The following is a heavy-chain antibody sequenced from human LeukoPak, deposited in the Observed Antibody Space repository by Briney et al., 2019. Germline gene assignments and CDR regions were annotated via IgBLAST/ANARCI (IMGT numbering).Heavy chain of an antibody. Sequence: GASVKVSCKASGYTFTGYYMHWVRQAPGQGLEWMGWINPNSGGTNYAQKFQGRVTMTRDTSISTAYMELSRLRSDDTAVYYCARDLIVVVPAAIKPSVGLFDPWGQGTLVTVSS. J-gene: IGHJ5*02. CDR1: GYTFTGYY. CDR3: ARDLIVVVPAAIKPSVGLFDP. D-gene: IGHD2-2*01. V-gene: IGHV1-2*02. CDR2: INPNSGGT.